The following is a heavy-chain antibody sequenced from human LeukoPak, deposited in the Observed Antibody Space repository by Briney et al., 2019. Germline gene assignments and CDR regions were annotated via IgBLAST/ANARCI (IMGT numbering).Heavy chain of an antibody. CDR1: GFTFSDYY. CDR3: ARDPIAATLAPRDY. J-gene: IGHJ4*02. CDR2: ISSSGSTI. D-gene: IGHD5-12*01. Sequence: GGSLRLSCAASGFTFSDYYMSWIRQAPGKGLVWVSYISSSGSTIYYADSVKGRFTISRDNAKNSLYLQMNSLRAEDTAVYYCARDPIAATLAPRDYWGQGTLVTVSS. V-gene: IGHV3-11*01.